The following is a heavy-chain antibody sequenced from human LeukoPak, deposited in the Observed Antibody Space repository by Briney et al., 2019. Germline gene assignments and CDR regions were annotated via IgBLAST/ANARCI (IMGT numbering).Heavy chain of an antibody. CDR2: IIPIFGTA. CDR1: GYTFTNYA. Sequence: SVKVSCKASGYTFTNYAISWVRQAPGQGLEWMGGIIPIFGTANYAQKFQGRVTITADESTSTAYMELSSLRSEDTAVYYCAGSPYDSSGYYYLYWGQGTLVTVSS. J-gene: IGHJ4*02. CDR3: AGSPYDSSGYYYLY. V-gene: IGHV1-69*13. D-gene: IGHD3-22*01.